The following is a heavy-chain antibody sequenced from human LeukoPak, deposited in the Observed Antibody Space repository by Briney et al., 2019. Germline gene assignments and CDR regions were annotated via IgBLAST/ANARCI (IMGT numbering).Heavy chain of an antibody. CDR1: GGSFSGYY. J-gene: IGHJ5*02. Sequence: SETLSLTCAVYGGSFSGYYWSRIRQPPGKGLEWIGYIYYSGSTNYNPFLKSRVTISVDTSKNQFSLKLSSVTAADTAVYYCARVLNDYGASNWFDPWGQGTLVTVSS. CDR2: IYYSGST. V-gene: IGHV4-59*01. CDR3: ARVLNDYGASNWFDP. D-gene: IGHD4-17*01.